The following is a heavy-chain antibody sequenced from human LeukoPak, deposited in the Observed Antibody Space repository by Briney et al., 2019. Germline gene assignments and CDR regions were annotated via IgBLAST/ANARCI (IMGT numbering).Heavy chain of an antibody. Sequence: SETLSLTCTVSGGSIRSSSYYWGWIRQPPGKGLEWIGTIFYGGSTYYNPSLKSRVTISVDTSKNQFSLKLSSVTTAATAVYYCARSSGVVIHNWFDPWGQGTLGTVSS. V-gene: IGHV4-39*01. CDR3: ARSSGVVIHNWFDP. CDR2: IFYGGST. CDR1: GGSIRSSSYY. D-gene: IGHD3-3*01. J-gene: IGHJ5*02.